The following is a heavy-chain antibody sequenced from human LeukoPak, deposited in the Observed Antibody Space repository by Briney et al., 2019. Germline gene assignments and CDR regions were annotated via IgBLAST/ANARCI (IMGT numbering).Heavy chain of an antibody. CDR2: ISGSGGST. CDR1: GFTFSNYA. Sequence: GGSLRLSCAASGFTFSNYAVTWVRQAPGKGLEWVSGISGSGGSTYYADSVKGRFTISRDNSKNTLYLQMNSLRAEDMAVYYCAKAKGSGLKYYFDYWGQGTLVTVSS. D-gene: IGHD6-19*01. J-gene: IGHJ4*02. CDR3: AKAKGSGLKYYFDY. V-gene: IGHV3-23*01.